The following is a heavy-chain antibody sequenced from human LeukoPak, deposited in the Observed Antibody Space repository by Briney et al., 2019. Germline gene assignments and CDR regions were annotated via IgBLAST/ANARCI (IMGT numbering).Heavy chain of an antibody. D-gene: IGHD3-3*01. CDR3: ARVPVDDFWSGYSADYYYMDV. V-gene: IGHV1-18*01. CDR1: GYTFTSYG. Sequence: ASVKISCKASGYTFTSYGISWVRQAPGQGLEWMGWISAYNGNTNYAQKLQGRVTMTTDTSTSTAYMELRSLRSDDTAVYYCARVPVDDFWSGYSADYYYMDVWGKGTTVTVSS. J-gene: IGHJ6*03. CDR2: ISAYNGNT.